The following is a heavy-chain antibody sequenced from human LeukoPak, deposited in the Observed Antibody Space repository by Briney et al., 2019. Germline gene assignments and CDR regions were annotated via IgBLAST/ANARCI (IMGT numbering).Heavy chain of an antibody. CDR3: ARVGFGELLSFDY. Sequence: SVKPSCKASGYTFTGDYMPWVRQAPGQGLEWMGWINPNSGGTNYAQKLQGRVTMTRDTSISTAYMELSRLRSNDTAVYYCARVGFGELLSFDYWGQGTLVTVSS. J-gene: IGHJ4*02. CDR1: GYTFTGDY. V-gene: IGHV1-2*02. CDR2: INPNSGGT. D-gene: IGHD3-10*01.